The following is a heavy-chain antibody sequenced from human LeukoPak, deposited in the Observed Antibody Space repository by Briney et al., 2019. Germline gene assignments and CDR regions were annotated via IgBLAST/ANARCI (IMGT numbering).Heavy chain of an antibody. CDR1: GFTFSSYA. CDR3: ANGNRCTSPNCLGYYYFYMDV. Sequence: GGSLRLSCAASGFTFSSYAMNWVRQAPGRGLEWVSGFSGSGGTTYYADSVKGRFTISGDNSKNTLYLQMNSLRAEDTAVYYCANGNRCTSPNCLGYYYFYMDVWGKGTTVTVSS. D-gene: IGHD2-8*01. CDR2: FSGSGGTT. V-gene: IGHV3-23*01. J-gene: IGHJ6*03.